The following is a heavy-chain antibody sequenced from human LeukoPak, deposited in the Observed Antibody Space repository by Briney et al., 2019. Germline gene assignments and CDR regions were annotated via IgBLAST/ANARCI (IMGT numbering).Heavy chain of an antibody. V-gene: IGHV6-1*01. J-gene: IGHJ4*02. Sequence: PSQTLSLTCALSGDTVSSSTATWPWLRQSPSRGLEWLGRTYYRSKWYNDYAVSLKSRITINPDTSKNQFSLQLNSVTPEDTAVYYCAGAHGGKFSWGQGTLVTVSS. CDR3: AGAHGGKFS. D-gene: IGHD1-26*01. CDR1: GDTVSSSTAT. CDR2: TYYRSKWYN.